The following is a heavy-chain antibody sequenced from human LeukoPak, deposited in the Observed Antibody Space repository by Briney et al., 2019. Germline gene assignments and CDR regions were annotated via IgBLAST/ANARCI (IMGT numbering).Heavy chain of an antibody. Sequence: GGSLRLSCAASGFTVSSNYMSWVRQAPGRGLEWVSVIYSGGSTYYADSVKGRFTISRDNSKNTLYLQMNSLRAEDTAVYYCGSGSSSWSPFDYWGQGTLATVSS. D-gene: IGHD6-13*01. CDR2: IYSGGST. V-gene: IGHV3-66*02. CDR3: GSGSSSWSPFDY. CDR1: GFTVSSNY. J-gene: IGHJ4*02.